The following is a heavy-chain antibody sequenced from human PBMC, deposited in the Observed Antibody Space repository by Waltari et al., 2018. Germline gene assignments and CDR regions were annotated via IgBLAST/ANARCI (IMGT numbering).Heavy chain of an antibody. V-gene: IGHV4-39*02. Sequence: QLHLQESGPGLVKPSETLSLTCSVPGDSISSTSYSWGWIRQPPGKGLEWIGSFVYNANTYYNPSLKSRVSISVDTSKNHFSLQLMSVTAADTAIYYCARPGRVGGGSLMALDYWGQGTLVTVSS. J-gene: IGHJ4*02. D-gene: IGHD2-15*01. CDR2: FVYNANT. CDR3: ARPGRVGGGSLMALDY. CDR1: GDSISSTSYS.